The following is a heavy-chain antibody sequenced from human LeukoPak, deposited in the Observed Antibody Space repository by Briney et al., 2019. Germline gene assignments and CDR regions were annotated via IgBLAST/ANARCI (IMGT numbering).Heavy chain of an antibody. CDR2: ISSSSSTT. D-gene: IGHD2-15*01. V-gene: IGHV3-48*04. J-gene: IGHJ4*02. CDR3: AKDPRSFVGRPPDS. CDR1: GFTFNSYS. Sequence: PGGSLRLSCAASGFTFNSYSMNWVRQAPGKGLEWVSYISSSSSTTYYADSVKGRLSISRDNSKNTLYLQMNSLRAEDTAVYYCAKDPRSFVGRPPDSWGQGTLVTVSS.